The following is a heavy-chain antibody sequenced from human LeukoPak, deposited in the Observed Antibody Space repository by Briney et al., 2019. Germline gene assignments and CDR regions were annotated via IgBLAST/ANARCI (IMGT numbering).Heavy chain of an antibody. CDR1: GSTFTGYY. CDR2: INPNSGGT. Sequence: GASVKVSCKASGSTFTGYYMHWVRQAPGQGLEWMGWINPNSGGTNYAQKFQGRVTMTRDTSISTAYMELSRLRSDDTAVYYCARDKGYCSSTSCYLSLDPWGQGTLVTVSS. D-gene: IGHD2-2*01. V-gene: IGHV1-2*02. CDR3: ARDKGYCSSTSCYLSLDP. J-gene: IGHJ5*02.